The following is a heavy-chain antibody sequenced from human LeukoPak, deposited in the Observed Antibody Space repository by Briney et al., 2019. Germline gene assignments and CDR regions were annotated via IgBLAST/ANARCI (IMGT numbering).Heavy chain of an antibody. V-gene: IGHV4-34*01. CDR3: AGLTLASLSFDY. J-gene: IGHJ4*02. D-gene: IGHD2/OR15-2a*01. Sequence: SETLSLTCAVYGGSFSGYYRSWIRQPPGKGLEWIGEINHSGNTNYNPSLKSRVTMSVDTSKNQFSLKLSSVTAADTAVYYCAGLTLASLSFDYWGQGTLVTVSS. CDR2: INHSGNT. CDR1: GGSFSGYY.